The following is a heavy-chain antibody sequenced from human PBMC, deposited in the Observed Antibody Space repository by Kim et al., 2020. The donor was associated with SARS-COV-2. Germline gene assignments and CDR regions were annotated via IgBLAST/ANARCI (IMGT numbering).Heavy chain of an antibody. CDR2: ISYDGSNK. V-gene: IGHV3-30*04. D-gene: IGHD3-22*01. J-gene: IGHJ6*02. CDR1: GFTFSSYA. Sequence: GGSLRLSCAASGFTFSSYAMHWVCQAPGKGLEWVAVISYDGSNKYYADSVKGRFTISRDNSKNTLYLQMNSLRAEDTAVYYCASSRSGSYYYGMDVWGQGTTVTVSS. CDR3: ASSRSGSYYYGMDV.